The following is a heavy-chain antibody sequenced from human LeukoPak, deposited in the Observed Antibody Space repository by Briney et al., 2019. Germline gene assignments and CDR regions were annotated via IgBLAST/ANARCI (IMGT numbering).Heavy chain of an antibody. CDR1: GFIVTNEY. J-gene: IGHJ3*02. D-gene: IGHD3-9*01. CDR3: TRDSILAERHGRYDAFDI. V-gene: IGHV3-66*01. CDR2: MYSGGGA. Sequence: GGSLRLCCAASGFIVTNEYMSWVRQAPGKGLEWVSVMYSGGGADYADSVKDRFIISRDTAKNTLYLQMNALRPEDTAVYYCTRDSILAERHGRYDAFDIWGQGTMVTVSS.